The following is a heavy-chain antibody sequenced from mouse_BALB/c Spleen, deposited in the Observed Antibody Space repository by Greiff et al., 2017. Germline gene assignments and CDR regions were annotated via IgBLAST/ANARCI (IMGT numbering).Heavy chain of an antibody. V-gene: IGHV1S81*02. CDR1: GYTFTSYW. CDR3: ARNLYYFDY. Sequence: QVQLQQPGAELVKPGASVKLSCKASGYTFTSYWMRWVKQRPGQGLEWIGEINPSNGRTNYNEKFKSKATLTVDKSSSTAYMQLSSLTSEDSAVYYCARNLYYFDYWGQGTTLTVSS. J-gene: IGHJ2*01. CDR2: INPSNGRT.